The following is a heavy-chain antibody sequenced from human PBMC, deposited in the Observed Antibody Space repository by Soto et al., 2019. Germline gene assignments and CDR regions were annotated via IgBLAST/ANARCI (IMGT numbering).Heavy chain of an antibody. CDR3: TRVPSEYSEY. V-gene: IGHV3-30*03. J-gene: IGHJ1*01. CDR1: GFTFSSYG. Sequence: QVQLVESGGGVVQPGRSLRLSCTNSGFTFSSYGMYWVRQAPGKGLEWVAVISYDGSNKYYADSVKGRITISRDTSKNTLYLQMNGLRVEDTPMYYCTRVPSEYSEY. CDR2: ISYDGSNK. D-gene: IGHD5-12*01.